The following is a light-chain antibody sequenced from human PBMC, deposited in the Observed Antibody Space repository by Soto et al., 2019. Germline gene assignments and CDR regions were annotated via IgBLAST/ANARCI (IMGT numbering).Light chain of an antibody. CDR1: SSSIGAGYD. J-gene: IGLJ1*01. CDR3: QSYDSSLRV. CDR2: ANN. V-gene: IGLV1-40*01. Sequence: QSVLTQPPSVSGAPGQRVTISCTGSSSSIGAGYDVHWYQQVPGTAPKLLIYANNNRPSGVPDRFSGSKSGASASLAITGLQAEDEADYYCQSYDSSLRVFGTGTQLTVL.